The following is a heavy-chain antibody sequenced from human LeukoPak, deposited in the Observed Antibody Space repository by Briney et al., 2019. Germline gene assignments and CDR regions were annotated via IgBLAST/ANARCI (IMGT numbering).Heavy chain of an antibody. CDR3: ARVLERLGYCSGGSCSTFDY. CDR1: GYTFTSYY. CDR2: INPSGGST. V-gene: IGHV1-46*01. D-gene: IGHD2-15*01. J-gene: IGHJ4*02. Sequence: ASVKVSCKASGYTFTSYYMHWVRQAPGQGLEWMGIINPSGGSTSYAQKFQGRVTMTTDTSTSTAYMELRSLRSDDTAVYYCARVLERLGYCSGGSCSTFDYWGQGTLDTVSS.